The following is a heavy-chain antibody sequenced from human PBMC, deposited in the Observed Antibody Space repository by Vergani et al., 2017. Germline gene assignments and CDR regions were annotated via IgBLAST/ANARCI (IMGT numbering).Heavy chain of an antibody. CDR3: ASSTMVRGVIIPQIDY. V-gene: IGHV1-8*01. Sequence: QVQLVQSGAEVKTPGASVKVSCKASGYTFTSYDINWVRQATGQGLEWMGWMNPNSGNTGYAQKFQGRVTMTRNTSISTAYMELSRLRSEDTAVYYCASSTMVRGVIIPQIDYWGQGTLVTVSS. CDR2: MNPNSGNT. CDR1: GYTFTSYD. D-gene: IGHD3-10*01. J-gene: IGHJ4*02.